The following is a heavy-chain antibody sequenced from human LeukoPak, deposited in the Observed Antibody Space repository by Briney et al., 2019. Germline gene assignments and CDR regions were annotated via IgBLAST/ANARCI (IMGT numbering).Heavy chain of an antibody. CDR1: GGSISSGGYS. Sequence: TPSGTLSLTCAVSGGSISSGGYSWSWIRQHPGKGLEWIGYIYYSGSTYYNPSLKSRVTISVDTSKNQFSLKPSSVTAADTAVYYCAGAVHDYGGNFGNDYWGQGTLVTVSS. J-gene: IGHJ4*02. CDR3: AGAVHDYGGNFGNDY. D-gene: IGHD4-23*01. V-gene: IGHV4-31*11. CDR2: IYYSGST.